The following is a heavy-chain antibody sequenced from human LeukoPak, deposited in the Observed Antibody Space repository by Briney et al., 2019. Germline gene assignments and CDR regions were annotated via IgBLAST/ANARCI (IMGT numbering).Heavy chain of an antibody. CDR1: GYTLTEIA. V-gene: IGHV1-24*01. D-gene: IGHD6-13*01. CDR2: FDPQDRET. J-gene: IGHJ4*02. Sequence: ASVKVSCKVSGYTLTEIAMHWGRQAPVEGLEWMGGFDPQDRETVYAQKFQGRVTMTEDTSTDTAFMELSGLRSEDTALYYCAIIASAGTFDYWGQGAVVTVSS. CDR3: AIIASAGTFDY.